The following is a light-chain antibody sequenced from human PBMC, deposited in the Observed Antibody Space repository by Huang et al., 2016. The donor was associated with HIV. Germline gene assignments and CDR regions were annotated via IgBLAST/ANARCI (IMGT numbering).Light chain of an antibody. Sequence: DIQMTQSPSTLSASVGDRVTITCRASLSISSWLAWYQQKPGKAPKLLLYKASSLEIVVPSRFSGSGSGTEFTLTISSLQPDDFATYYCQQYTTYFPTFGQGTKLEIK. J-gene: IGKJ2*01. CDR2: KAS. CDR3: QQYTTYFPT. V-gene: IGKV1-5*03. CDR1: LSISSW.